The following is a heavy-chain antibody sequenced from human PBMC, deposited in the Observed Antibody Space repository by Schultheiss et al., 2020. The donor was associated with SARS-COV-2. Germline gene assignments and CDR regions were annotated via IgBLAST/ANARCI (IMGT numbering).Heavy chain of an antibody. CDR3: ARHPNLRGIKSDAFDI. CDR2: IDPSDSYT. Sequence: GESLKISCKGSGYSFTSYWISWVRQMPGKGLEWMGRIDPSDSYTNYSPSFQGHVTISADKSISTAYLQWSSLKASDTAMYYSARHPNLRGIKSDAFDIWGQGTMVTVSS. V-gene: IGHV5-10-1*01. J-gene: IGHJ3*02. D-gene: IGHD1-14*01. CDR1: GYSFTSYW.